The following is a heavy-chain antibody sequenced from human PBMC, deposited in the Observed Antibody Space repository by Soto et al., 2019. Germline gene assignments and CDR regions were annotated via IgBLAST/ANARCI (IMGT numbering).Heavy chain of an antibody. D-gene: IGHD1-26*01. CDR3: ARGLYSGSYYAVDY. J-gene: IGHJ4*02. CDR2: IWYDGSNK. V-gene: IGHV3-33*01. CDR1: GFTFSSYG. Sequence: PGGSLRLSCAASGFTFSSYGMHWVRQAPGKGLEWVAVIWYDGSNKYYADSVKGRFTISRDNSKNTLYLQMNNLRAEDTAVYYCARGLYSGSYYAVDYWGQGTLVTVSS.